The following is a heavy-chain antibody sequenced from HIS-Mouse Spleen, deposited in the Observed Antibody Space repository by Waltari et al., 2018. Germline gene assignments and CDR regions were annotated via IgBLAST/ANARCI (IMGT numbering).Heavy chain of an antibody. J-gene: IGHJ3*02. CDR3: AREFGLLPPISSRDYDAFDI. V-gene: IGHV4-39*07. Sequence: QLQLQESGPGLVKPSETLSLTCTVSGGSISSSIYYWGWIRQPPGKGLEWIGSIYYSGSTYYNPSLKSRVTISVDTSKNQFSLKLSSVTAADTAVYYCAREFGLLPPISSRDYDAFDIWGQGTMVTVSS. D-gene: IGHD3-10*01. CDR2: IYYSGST. CDR1: GGSISSSIYY.